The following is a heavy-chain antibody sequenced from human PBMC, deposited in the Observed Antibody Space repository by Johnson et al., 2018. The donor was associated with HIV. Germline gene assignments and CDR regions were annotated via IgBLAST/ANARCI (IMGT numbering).Heavy chain of an antibody. CDR3: AKNSAAFDV. CDR2: ISYDGSNK. V-gene: IGHV3-30*04. Sequence: QVQLVESGGGVVQPGRSLRLSCTASGFTFSNYAMHWVHQAPGKGLEWVAVISYDGSNKYYADSVKGRFTISRDNSKNTLYLQMNSMRAEDTAVYYCAKNSAAFDVWGQGTMVTVSS. D-gene: IGHD2/OR15-2a*01. J-gene: IGHJ3*01. CDR1: GFTFSNYA.